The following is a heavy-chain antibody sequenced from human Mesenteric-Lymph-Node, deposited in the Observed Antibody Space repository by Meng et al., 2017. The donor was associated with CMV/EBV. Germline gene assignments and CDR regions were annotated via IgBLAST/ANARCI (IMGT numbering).Heavy chain of an antibody. V-gene: IGHV1-2*02. Sequence: TCTGYYMHWVRQAPGQGLEWMGWINPNSGGTNYAQKFQGRVTMTRDTSISTAYMELSRLRSDDTAVYYCARQGYSSSWYQLDWFDPWGQGTLVTVSS. CDR1: TCTGYY. J-gene: IGHJ5*02. CDR2: INPNSGGT. D-gene: IGHD6-13*01. CDR3: ARQGYSSSWYQLDWFDP.